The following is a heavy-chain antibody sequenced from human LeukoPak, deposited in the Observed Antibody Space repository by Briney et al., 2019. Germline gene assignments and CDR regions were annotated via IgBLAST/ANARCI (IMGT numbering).Heavy chain of an antibody. V-gene: IGHV3-7*01. Sequence: TGESLRLSCAASGFNFNNYWMAWVRQTPGKGLEWLASIKQDGSEKYYVDSVKGRFTVSRDNADNLLYLQMNRLRAEDTAVFYCARSSSSSWFYAFDIWGQGTLVTVSA. J-gene: IGHJ3*02. CDR3: ARSSSSSWFYAFDI. CDR2: IKQDGSEK. D-gene: IGHD6-13*01. CDR1: GFNFNNYW.